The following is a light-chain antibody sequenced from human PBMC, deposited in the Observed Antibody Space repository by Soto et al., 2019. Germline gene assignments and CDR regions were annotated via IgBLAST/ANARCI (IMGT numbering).Light chain of an antibody. CDR2: GNS. CDR3: QSYDSSLSGLL. V-gene: IGLV1-40*01. CDR1: SSNIGAGYD. Sequence: QSVLTQPPSVSGAPGQRVTIACTGSSSNIGAGYDVHWYQQLPGTAPKLLIYGNSNRPSGVPDRFSGSKSGTSASLAITGLQHEDEADYYCQSYDSSLSGLLFGGGTKLTVL. J-gene: IGLJ2*01.